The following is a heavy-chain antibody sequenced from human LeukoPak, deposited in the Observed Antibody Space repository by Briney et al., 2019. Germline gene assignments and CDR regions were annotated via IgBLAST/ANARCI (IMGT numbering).Heavy chain of an antibody. J-gene: IGHJ6*02. CDR1: GGSISSYY. V-gene: IGHV4-59*01. CDR3: ARMGRDSSSWYRFDYYYGMDV. Sequence: NPSETLSLTCTVSGGSISSYYWSWIRQPPGKGLEWIGYIYYSGSTNYNPSLKSRVTISVDTPKNQFSLKLSSVTAADTAVYYCARMGRDSSSWYRFDYYYGMDVWGQGTTVTVSS. D-gene: IGHD6-13*01. CDR2: IYYSGST.